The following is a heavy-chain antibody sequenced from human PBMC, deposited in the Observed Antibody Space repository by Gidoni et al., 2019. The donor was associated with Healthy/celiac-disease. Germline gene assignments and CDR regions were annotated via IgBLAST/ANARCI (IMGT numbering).Heavy chain of an antibody. D-gene: IGHD3-3*01. CDR3: ASAPYYDFWSGYYTQV. J-gene: IGHJ4*02. V-gene: IGHV3-21*01. Sequence: VQLVESGGGLVKPGGSLRLSCAASGFTFSSYSMNWVRQAPGKGLEWVSSISSSSSYIYYADSVKGRFTISRDNAKNSLYLQMNSLRAEDTAVYYCASAPYYDFWSGYYTQVWGQGTLVTVSS. CDR2: ISSSSSYI. CDR1: GFTFSSYS.